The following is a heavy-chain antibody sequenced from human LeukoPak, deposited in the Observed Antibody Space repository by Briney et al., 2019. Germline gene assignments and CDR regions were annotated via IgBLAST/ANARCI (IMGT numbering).Heavy chain of an antibody. Sequence: ASVKVSCKVSGHTFTSYDINWVRQAPGQGLEWMGWMNTNSGNTDYAQKFQGRVTIPRNTSTSTAYMELSSLRSEDTAVYYCARRGGFGEYTFDYWAREPWSPSPQ. J-gene: IGHJ4*02. D-gene: IGHD3-10*01. CDR3: ARRGGFGEYTFDY. CDR2: MNTNSGNT. V-gene: IGHV1-8*03. CDR1: GHTFTSYD.